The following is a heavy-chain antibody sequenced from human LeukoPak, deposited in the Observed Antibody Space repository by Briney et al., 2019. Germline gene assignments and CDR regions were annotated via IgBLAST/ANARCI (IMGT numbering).Heavy chain of an antibody. D-gene: IGHD2-2*01. Sequence: SETLSLTCTVSGGSISSHYWSWIRQPPGKGLEWIGYIYYSGSTNYNPSLKSRVTISVDTSKNQFSLKQSSVTAADTAVYYCARDNTNIAVVPAAIEGWFDPWGQGTLVTVSS. CDR3: ARDNTNIAVVPAAIEGWFDP. CDR1: GGSISSHY. V-gene: IGHV4-59*11. CDR2: IYYSGST. J-gene: IGHJ5*02.